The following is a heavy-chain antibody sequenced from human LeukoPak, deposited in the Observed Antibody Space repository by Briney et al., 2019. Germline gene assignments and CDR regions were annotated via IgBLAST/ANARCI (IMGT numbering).Heavy chain of an antibody. J-gene: IGHJ4*02. CDR3: ARGRRYYWARTDY. D-gene: IGHD1-26*01. CDR1: GGSISNYY. CDR2: IYYSGST. V-gene: IGHV4-59*01. Sequence: SETLSLTCIVSGGSISNYYWSWIRQPPGKGLEWIGYIYYSGSTNYSPSLKTRVTISADTSKNQFSLKLSSVTAADTAVYSCARGRRYYWARTDYWGQGTLVTVSS.